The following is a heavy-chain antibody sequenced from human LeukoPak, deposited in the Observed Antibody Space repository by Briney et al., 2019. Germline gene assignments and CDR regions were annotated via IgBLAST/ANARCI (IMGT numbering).Heavy chain of an antibody. CDR1: GFTFSGSA. V-gene: IGHV3-73*01. J-gene: IGHJ5*02. D-gene: IGHD3-10*01. CDR3: TRHVGYYGSGKEPWFDP. CDR2: IRSKANSYAT. Sequence: PGGSLRLSCAASGFTFSGSAMHWVRQASGKGLEWVGRIRSKANSYATAYAASVKGRFTISRDDSKNTAYLKMNCLKTEDTAVYYCTRHVGYYGSGKEPWFDPWGQGTLVTVSS.